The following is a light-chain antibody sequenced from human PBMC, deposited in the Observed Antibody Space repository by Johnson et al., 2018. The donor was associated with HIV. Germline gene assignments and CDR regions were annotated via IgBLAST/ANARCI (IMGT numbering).Light chain of an antibody. CDR3: GTWDHSMIAYV. CDR2: ENN. V-gene: IGLV1-51*02. CDR1: TSTLGNNY. J-gene: IGLJ1*01. Sequence: QSVLTQPPSVSAAPGQKVTISCSGRTSTLGNNYVSWYQVLPGTAPKLLIYENNKRPSGLPDRFSASKSGTSATLGITGLQTGDEADYYCGTWDHSMIAYVFGTGTKVTVL.